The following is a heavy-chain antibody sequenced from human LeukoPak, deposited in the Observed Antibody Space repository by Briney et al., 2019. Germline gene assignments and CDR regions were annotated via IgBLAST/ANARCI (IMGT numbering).Heavy chain of an antibody. CDR2: ISTYNDDR. D-gene: IGHD2-2*01. J-gene: IGHJ3*02. CDR1: GYTFTIYA. CDR3: ARDRSCFSYMFDI. V-gene: IGHV1-3*04. Sequence: ASVNLSCRASGYTFTIYAIHWVRQDPGQSLVWMGWISTYNDDRKYSPKFQGTVTITTDTSASTVYLELSSLRSEDAAVYYCARDRSCFSYMFDIWDQTTMVIVS.